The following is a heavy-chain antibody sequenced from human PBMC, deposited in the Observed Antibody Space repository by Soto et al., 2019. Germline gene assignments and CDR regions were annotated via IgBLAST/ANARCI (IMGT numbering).Heavy chain of an antibody. Sequence: ASVKVSCRASGGTFSTHAIIWVRQAPGHGLEWMGGIIPISGTTYYTQKFQGRVTITADEPTSTAFMELSSLKSDDTAVFYCARGYCSGGNCYSGMDVWGQGTMVTVS. CDR1: GGTFSTHA. CDR2: IIPISGTT. D-gene: IGHD2-15*01. J-gene: IGHJ6*02. CDR3: ARGYCSGGNCYSGMDV. V-gene: IGHV1-69*13.